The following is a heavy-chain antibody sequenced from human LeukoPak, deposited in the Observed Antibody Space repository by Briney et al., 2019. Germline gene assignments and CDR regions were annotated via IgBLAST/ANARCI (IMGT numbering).Heavy chain of an antibody. J-gene: IGHJ5*02. Sequence: ASVKVSCKASGYTFTSYGISWVRQAPGQGLEWMGWISAYNGNTNYAQKLQGRVTTTTDTSTSTAYMELRSLRSDDTAVYYCARVQQLVGWFDPWGQGTLVTVSS. D-gene: IGHD6-13*01. CDR2: ISAYNGNT. V-gene: IGHV1-18*01. CDR1: GYTFTSYG. CDR3: ARVQQLVGWFDP.